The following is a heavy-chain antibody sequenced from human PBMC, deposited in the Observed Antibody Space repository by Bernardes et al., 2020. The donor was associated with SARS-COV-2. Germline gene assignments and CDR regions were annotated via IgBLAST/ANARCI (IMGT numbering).Heavy chain of an antibody. J-gene: IGHJ2*01. D-gene: IGHD3-3*01. V-gene: IGHV3-66*02. Sequence: GGSLRLSCAPPGFIVSNKYMTWVRQAPGKGLEWVSVIYSDGPPFYTDSVKGRFTISRDNSKNTLYLQMNSLRVEDAAVYYCARGEAVTILGVPIRGRWYFDLWGRGTQVSVSS. CDR1: GFIVSNKY. CDR2: IYSDGPP. CDR3: ARGEAVTILGVPIRGRWYFDL.